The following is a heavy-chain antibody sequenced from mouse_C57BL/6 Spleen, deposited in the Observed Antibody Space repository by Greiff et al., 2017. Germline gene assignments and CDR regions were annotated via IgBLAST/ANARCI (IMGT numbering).Heavy chain of an antibody. Sequence: EVQLQESGPELVKPGASVKIPCKASGYTFTDYNMDWVKQSHGKSLEWIGDINPNNGGTIYNQKFKGKATLTVDKSSSTAYMELRSLTSEDTAVYYWARYVTTVVAHWYFDVWGTGTTVTVSS. J-gene: IGHJ1*03. CDR1: GYTFTDYN. V-gene: IGHV1-18*01. CDR2: INPNNGGT. CDR3: ARYVTTVVAHWYFDV. D-gene: IGHD1-1*01.